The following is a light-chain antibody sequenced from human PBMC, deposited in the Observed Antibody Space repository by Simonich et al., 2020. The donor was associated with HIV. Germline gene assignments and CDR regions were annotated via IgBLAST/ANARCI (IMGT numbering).Light chain of an antibody. V-gene: IGKV4-1*01. CDR3: QQYYSTPPT. J-gene: IGKJ1*01. Sequence: DIVMTQSPNSLAVSLGERATINCKSSRSVLYSANNKNYLAWYQQKPRQPPKLLIYWASTRESGVPDRFRASGSGTDFTLTISSLQAEDVAVYYCQQYYSTPPTFGQGTKVEIK. CDR2: WAS. CDR1: RSVLYSANNKNY.